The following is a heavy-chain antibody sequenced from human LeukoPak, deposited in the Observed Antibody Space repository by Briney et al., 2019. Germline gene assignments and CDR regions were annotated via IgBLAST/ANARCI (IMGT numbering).Heavy chain of an antibody. Sequence: SETLSLTCAVYGGSFSGYYWSWIRQPPGKGLEWIGSIYYSGSTNYKPSLKSRVTISVDTSKNQFSLKLSSVTAADTAVYYCARDPGVSNFDYGDYFGAFDIWGQGTMVTVSS. CDR3: ARDPGVSNFDYGDYFGAFDI. J-gene: IGHJ3*02. CDR2: IYYSGST. D-gene: IGHD4-17*01. CDR1: GGSFSGYY. V-gene: IGHV4-59*01.